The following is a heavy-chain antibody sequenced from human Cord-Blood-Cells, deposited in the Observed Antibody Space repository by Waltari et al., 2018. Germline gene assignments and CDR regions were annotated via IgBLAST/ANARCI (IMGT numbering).Heavy chain of an antibody. V-gene: IGHV1-69*10. CDR1: GGTFSSYA. D-gene: IGHD3-22*01. Sequence: QVQLVQSGAEVKKPGSSVKVSCKASGGTFSSYAISRVRPAPGQGLEWMGGIIPILGIANYAQKFQGRVTITADKSTSTAYMELSSLRSEDTAVYYCARAVERDYDSSGYYYVEAFDIWGQGTMVTVSS. CDR3: ARAVERDYDSSGYYYVEAFDI. CDR2: IIPILGIA. J-gene: IGHJ3*02.